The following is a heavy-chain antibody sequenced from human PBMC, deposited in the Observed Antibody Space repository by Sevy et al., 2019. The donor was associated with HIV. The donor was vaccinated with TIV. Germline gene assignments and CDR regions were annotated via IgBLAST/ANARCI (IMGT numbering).Heavy chain of an antibody. CDR2: IYYRGST. Sequence: SETLSLTCAVSGGSISSSTYFWGWIRQPPGKGLEWIGGIYYRGSTYSNPSLKSRVTISVDTSKNQFSLRLSSVTAADTSVYYCAGLGAVYDYVWGTYRPGSFDSWGQGTLVTVSS. V-gene: IGHV4-39*01. CDR1: GGSISSSTYF. D-gene: IGHD3-16*02. CDR3: AGLGAVYDYVWGTYRPGSFDS. J-gene: IGHJ4*02.